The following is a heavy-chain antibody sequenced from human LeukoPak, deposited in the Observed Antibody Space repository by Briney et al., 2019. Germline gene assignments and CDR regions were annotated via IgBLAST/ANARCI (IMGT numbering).Heavy chain of an antibody. CDR3: AKDLVSYGYCSSTSCYSGPDY. Sequence: GGSLRLSCAASGFTFSSYEMNWVRQAPGKGLEWVSYISSSGSTIYYADSVKGRFTISRDNSKNTLYLQMNSLRAEDTAVYYCAKDLVSYGYCSSTSCYSGPDYWGQGTLVTVSS. CDR1: GFTFSSYE. J-gene: IGHJ4*02. CDR2: ISSSGSTI. V-gene: IGHV3-48*03. D-gene: IGHD2-2*02.